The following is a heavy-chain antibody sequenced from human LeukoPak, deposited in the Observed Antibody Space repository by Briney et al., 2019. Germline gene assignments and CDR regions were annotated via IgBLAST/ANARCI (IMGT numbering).Heavy chain of an antibody. D-gene: IGHD4-17*01. J-gene: IGHJ5*02. CDR2: INHSGST. CDR1: GGPSRGTY. CDR3: ARVGTTVTP. Sequence: SETLSSTCAVMGGPSRGTYWGGIRSPPGKGLEWIGEINHSGSTNYNPSLKSRVTISVDTSKNQFSLKLSSVTAADTAVYYCARVGTTVTPWGQGTLVTVSS. V-gene: IGHV4-34*01.